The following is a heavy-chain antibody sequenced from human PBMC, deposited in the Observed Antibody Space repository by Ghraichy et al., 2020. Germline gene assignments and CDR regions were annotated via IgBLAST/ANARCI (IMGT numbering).Heavy chain of an antibody. Sequence: SETLSLTCAVSGGSISSSNWWSWVRQPPGKGLEWIGEIYHSGSTNYNPSLKSRVTISVDKSKNQFSLKLSSVPAADMAVYYCARGGGITINYGMDVWGQGTTVTVSS. CDR2: IYHSGST. J-gene: IGHJ6*02. V-gene: IGHV4-4*02. D-gene: IGHD3-3*01. CDR3: ARGGGITINYGMDV. CDR1: GGSISSSNW.